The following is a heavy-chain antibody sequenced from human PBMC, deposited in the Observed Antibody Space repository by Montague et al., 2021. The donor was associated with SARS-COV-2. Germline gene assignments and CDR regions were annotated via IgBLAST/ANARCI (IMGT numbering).Heavy chain of an antibody. CDR1: GGSFSPYY. Sequence: SETLSLTCSVSGGSFSPYYWTWIRQTPGKGLEWIGYVSHTGSTNYNPSLKSRVTISVDTSKNQFSLKLSSVTAADTAAYYCARHGCSSGRHRCGFDPWGQGTLVTVSS. D-gene: IGHD6-19*01. V-gene: IGHV4-59*08. J-gene: IGHJ5*02. CDR3: ARHGCSSGRHRCGFDP. CDR2: VSHTGST.